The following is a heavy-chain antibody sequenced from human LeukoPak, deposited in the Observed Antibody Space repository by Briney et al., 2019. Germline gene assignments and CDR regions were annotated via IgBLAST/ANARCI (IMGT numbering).Heavy chain of an antibody. CDR1: GGTFSSYA. CDR2: IIPIFGTA. J-gene: IGHJ6*02. Sequence: SLKVSCKASGGTFSSYAISWVRQAPGQGLEWMGGIIPIFGTANYAQKFQGRVTITADESTSTAYMELSSLRSEDTAVYYCAMGPAAAYYYYGMDVWGQGTTVTVSS. V-gene: IGHV1-69*13. CDR3: AMGPAAAYYYYGMDV. D-gene: IGHD2-2*01.